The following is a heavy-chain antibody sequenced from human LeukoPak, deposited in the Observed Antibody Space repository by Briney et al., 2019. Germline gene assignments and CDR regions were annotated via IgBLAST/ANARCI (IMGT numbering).Heavy chain of an antibody. J-gene: IGHJ4*02. CDR2: IKQDGSER. CDR1: GFTFSSYW. Sequence: GGSLRLSCGASGFTFSSYWMGWVRQAPGKGLEWVANIKQDGSERYYVDSVKGRFTISRDNAKNSLYLQMNSLRGEDTAVYYCARPRGCGSARCNNFDYWGQGTLVTVSS. CDR3: ARPRGCGSARCNNFDY. V-gene: IGHV3-7*01. D-gene: IGHD2-2*01.